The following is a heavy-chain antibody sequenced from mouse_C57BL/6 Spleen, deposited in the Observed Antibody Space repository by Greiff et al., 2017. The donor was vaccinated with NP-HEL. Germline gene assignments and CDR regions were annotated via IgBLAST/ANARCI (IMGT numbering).Heavy chain of an antibody. CDR3: ARKITTVVGDWFAY. J-gene: IGHJ3*01. CDR2: IHPNSGST. Sequence: QVQLQQPGAELVKPGASVKLSCKASGYTFTSYWMHWVKQRPGQGLEWIGMIHPNSGSTNYNEKFKSKATLTVDKSSSTAYMQLSSLTSEDSAVDYYARKITTVVGDWFAYWGQGTLVTVSA. CDR1: GYTFTSYW. D-gene: IGHD1-1*01. V-gene: IGHV1-64*01.